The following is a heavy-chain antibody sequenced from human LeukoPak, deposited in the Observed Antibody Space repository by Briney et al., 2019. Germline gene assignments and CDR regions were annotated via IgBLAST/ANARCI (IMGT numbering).Heavy chain of an antibody. Sequence: SETLSLTCTVSGGSISSYYWSWIRQPPGKGLEWIGYIYYSGSTNYNPSLKSRVTISVDTSKNQFSLKLSSVTAADTAVYYCARGGVVVVAADSHFDYWGQGTLVTVSS. CDR3: ARGGVVVVAADSHFDY. CDR2: IYYSGST. V-gene: IGHV4-59*12. CDR1: GGSISSYY. D-gene: IGHD2-15*01. J-gene: IGHJ4*02.